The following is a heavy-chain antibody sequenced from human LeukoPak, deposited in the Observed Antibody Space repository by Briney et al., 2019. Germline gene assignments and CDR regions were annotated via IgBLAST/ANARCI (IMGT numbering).Heavy chain of an antibody. CDR1: GGSISSGDYY. J-gene: IGHJ4*02. CDR2: VYSGGTS. Sequence: SETLSLTCTVSGGSISSGDYYWSWIRQPPGKGLEWIGYVYSGGTSKYNPSLKSRVTMSVDTSKNQFSLKLSSVTAADTAVYYCARDGPAAGHAFDYWGQGTLVTVSS. CDR3: ARDGPAAGHAFDY. V-gene: IGHV4-61*08.